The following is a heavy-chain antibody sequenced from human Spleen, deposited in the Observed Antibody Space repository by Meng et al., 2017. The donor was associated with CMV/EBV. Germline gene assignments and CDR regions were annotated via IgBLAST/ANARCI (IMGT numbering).Heavy chain of an antibody. Sequence: ASVKVSCKASGYTFSDYGISWVRQAPGQGLEWMGWISGYNGCTNYAQKIQGRVSMTTDTYTSTAYMELRSLRSDDTALYYCARDRERYCTTTSCQDAFDIWGQGTMVTVSS. CDR1: GYTFSDYG. CDR2: ISGYNGCT. V-gene: IGHV1-18*01. CDR3: ARDRERYCTTTSCQDAFDI. J-gene: IGHJ3*02. D-gene: IGHD2-2*01.